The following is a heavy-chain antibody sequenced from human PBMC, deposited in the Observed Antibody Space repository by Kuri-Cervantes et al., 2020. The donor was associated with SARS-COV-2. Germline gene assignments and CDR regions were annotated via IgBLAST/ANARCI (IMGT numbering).Heavy chain of an antibody. CDR1: GFTFSSYA. V-gene: IGHV3-48*03. D-gene: IGHD3/OR15-3a*01. CDR3: ASLGWTADWYFDL. Sequence: GGSLRLSCAASGFTFSSYAMSWVRQAPGKGLEWVSYISSSGSTIYYADSVKGRFTISRDNAKNSLYLQMNSLRAEDTAVYYCASLGWTADWYFDLWGRGTLVTVSS. J-gene: IGHJ2*01. CDR2: ISSSGSTI.